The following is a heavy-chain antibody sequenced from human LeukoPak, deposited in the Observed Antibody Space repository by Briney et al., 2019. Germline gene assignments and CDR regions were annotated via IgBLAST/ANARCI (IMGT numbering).Heavy chain of an antibody. CDR2: INSDGSST. D-gene: IGHD3-10*01. J-gene: IGHJ6*04. V-gene: IGHV3-74*01. CDR3: ARGFRGRSGSYYKYYYYGMDV. CDR1: GFTFSSYW. Sequence: GGSLRLSCAASGFTFSSYWMHWVRQAPGKGLVWVSRINSDGSSTSYADSVKGRFTISRDNAKNTLYLQLNRLRAEATPVYYCARGFRGRSGSYYKYYYYGMDVWGKGTTVTVSS.